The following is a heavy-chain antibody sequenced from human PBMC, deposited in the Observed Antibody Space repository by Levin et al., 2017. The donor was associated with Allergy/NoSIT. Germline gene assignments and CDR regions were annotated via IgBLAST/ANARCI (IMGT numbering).Heavy chain of an antibody. D-gene: IGHD3-10*01. CDR2: IYYSGST. CDR3: ARGAAPATMVRGVYFDY. Sequence: SQTLSLTCTVSGGSISSGGYYWSWIRQHPGKGLEWIGYIYYSGSTYYNPSLKSRVTISVDTSKNQFSLKLSSVTAADTAVYYCARGAAPATMVRGVYFDYWGQGTLVTVSS. CDR1: GGSISSGGYY. J-gene: IGHJ4*02. V-gene: IGHV4-31*03.